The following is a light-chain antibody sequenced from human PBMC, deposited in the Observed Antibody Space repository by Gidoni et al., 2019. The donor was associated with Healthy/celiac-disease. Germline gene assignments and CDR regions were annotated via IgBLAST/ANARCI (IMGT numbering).Light chain of an antibody. CDR1: QSISSY. CDR3: QQSYSTVRT. V-gene: IGKV1-39*01. Sequence: DIHMTQSPSSLSASVGNRVTITCRASQSISSYLNWYQQKPGKAPKLLIYAASSLQRGVPSRFSGSGSGTDFTLPISSLQPEDFATYYCQQSYSTVRTFXQXTKVEIK. J-gene: IGKJ1*01. CDR2: AAS.